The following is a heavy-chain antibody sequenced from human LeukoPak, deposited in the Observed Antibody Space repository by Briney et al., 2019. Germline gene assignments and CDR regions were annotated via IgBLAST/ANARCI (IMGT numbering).Heavy chain of an antibody. J-gene: IGHJ3*02. Sequence: GGSLRLSCVISGYTFTHYGFHWVRQAPSKALEWVAFISYDGNNKYEDSVKGRFTISRDNSKSTLHLQMNGLRAEDTAVYYCARDPLDISRWTNAFDIWGQGTTVIVS. CDR1: GYTFTHYG. CDR2: ISYDGNNK. CDR3: ARDPLDISRWTNAFDI. D-gene: IGHD5-12*01. V-gene: IGHV3-30*03.